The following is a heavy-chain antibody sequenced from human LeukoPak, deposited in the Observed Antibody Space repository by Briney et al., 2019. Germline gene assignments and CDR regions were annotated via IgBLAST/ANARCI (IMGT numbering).Heavy chain of an antibody. D-gene: IGHD3-22*01. V-gene: IGHV1-18*01. Sequence: ASVKVSCKASGYTFTSYGISWVRQAPGQGLEWMGWISAYNGNTNYAQKLQGRVTMTTDISTSTAYMELRSLRSDDTAVYYCARATSDSSGYYSDYWGQGTLVTVSS. CDR3: ARATSDSSGYYSDY. CDR1: GYTFTSYG. J-gene: IGHJ4*02. CDR2: ISAYNGNT.